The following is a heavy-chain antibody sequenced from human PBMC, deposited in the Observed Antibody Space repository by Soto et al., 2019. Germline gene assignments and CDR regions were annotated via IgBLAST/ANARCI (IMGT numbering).Heavy chain of an antibody. D-gene: IGHD2-2*01. J-gene: IGHJ4*02. CDR2: IIPILGIA. CDR1: GGTFSSYT. V-gene: IGHV1-69*02. CDR3: ARGGYCSSTSCYAAY. Sequence: QVQLVQSGAEVKKPGSSVKVSCKASGGTFSSYTISWLRQAPGQGLEWMGRIIPILGIANYAQKFQGRVTITADKSTSTAYLELSSLRSEDTAVYYCARGGYCSSTSCYAAYWGQGTLVTVSS.